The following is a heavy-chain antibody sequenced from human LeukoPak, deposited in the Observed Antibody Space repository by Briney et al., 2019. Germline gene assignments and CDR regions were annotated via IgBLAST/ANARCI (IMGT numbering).Heavy chain of an antibody. CDR2: IWYDGSNK. Sequence: GGSLRLSCAASGFTFITYVMHWVRQAPGQGLEWVAVIWYDGSNKYYADSVKGRFTISRDNSKNTLYLQMNSLRAEDTAVFYCARGRRRDANTFDAFDVWGQGTMVTVSS. J-gene: IGHJ3*01. D-gene: IGHD5-24*01. V-gene: IGHV3-33*01. CDR3: ARGRRRDANTFDAFDV. CDR1: GFTFITYV.